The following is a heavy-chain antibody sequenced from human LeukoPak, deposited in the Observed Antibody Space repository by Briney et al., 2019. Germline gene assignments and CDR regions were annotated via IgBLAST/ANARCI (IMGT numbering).Heavy chain of an antibody. CDR3: ARGAREWLRSPYYFDY. CDR1: GGSISSYY. V-gene: IGHV4-59*12. D-gene: IGHD5-12*01. CDR2: IYYSGST. J-gene: IGHJ4*02. Sequence: SETLSLTCTVSGGSISSYYWSWIRQPPGKGLEWIGYIYYSGSTNYNPSLKSRVTISVDTSKNQFSLKLSSVTAADTAVYYCARGAREWLRSPYYFDYWGQGTLVTVSS.